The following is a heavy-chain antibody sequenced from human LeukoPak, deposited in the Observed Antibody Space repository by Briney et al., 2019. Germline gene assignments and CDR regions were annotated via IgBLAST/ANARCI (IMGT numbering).Heavy chain of an antibody. Sequence: SETLSLTCTVSGGSISSSSYYWGWIRQPPGKGLEWIGSIYYSGSTHYNPSLKSRVTISVDTSKNQFSLKLSSVTAADTAVYYCARGPGDYDILTGYSYYFDYWGQGTLVTVSS. V-gene: IGHV4-39*07. CDR3: ARGPGDYDILTGYSYYFDY. D-gene: IGHD3-9*01. CDR2: IYYSGST. J-gene: IGHJ4*02. CDR1: GGSISSSSYY.